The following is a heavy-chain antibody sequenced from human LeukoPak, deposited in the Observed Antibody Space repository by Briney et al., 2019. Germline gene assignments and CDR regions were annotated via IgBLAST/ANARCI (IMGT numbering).Heavy chain of an antibody. Sequence: GRSLRLSCAAYGFTFSSYGMHLVRQAPGKGLEWVAVIWYDGSNKYYADSVKGRFTISRDNSKNTLYLQMNSLRAEDTAVYYCARGKMRTYYYDSSGYLDFDYWGQGTLVTVSS. CDR2: IWYDGSNK. CDR1: GFTFSSYG. D-gene: IGHD3-22*01. J-gene: IGHJ4*02. V-gene: IGHV3-33*01. CDR3: ARGKMRTYYYDSSGYLDFDY.